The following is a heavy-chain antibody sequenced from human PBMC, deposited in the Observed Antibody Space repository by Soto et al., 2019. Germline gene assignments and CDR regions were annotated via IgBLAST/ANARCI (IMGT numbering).Heavy chain of an antibody. CDR2: INQDGSEK. J-gene: IGHJ4*02. Sequence: EVHLVESGGGLVQTGGSLRLSCAIFESTVSRDWMNWVRQAPGKGLEWVAHINQDGSEKYYVDSVKGRFTISRDNGKKSLYLQMNSLRPADTAMYYFSGVVGDAFWGQGTLVTVSS. CDR3: SGVVGDAF. D-gene: IGHD2-15*01. V-gene: IGHV3-7*01. CDR1: ESTVSRDW.